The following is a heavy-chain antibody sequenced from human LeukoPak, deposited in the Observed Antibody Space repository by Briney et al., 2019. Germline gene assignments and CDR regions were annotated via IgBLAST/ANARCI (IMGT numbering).Heavy chain of an antibody. V-gene: IGHV4-61*02. CDR2: IYTTGLT. CDR3: ARAAAIVRYFHN. D-gene: IGHD2-21*01. CDR1: GDTISSGSYY. J-gene: IGHJ1*01. Sequence: SETLSLTCTVSGDTISSGSYYWTWLRQPAGTGLEWIGRIYTTGLTNYSPSLRSRVTISIDTSRNQFSLKLTSVTAADTAVYYCARAAAIVRYFHNWGQGTLVTVSS.